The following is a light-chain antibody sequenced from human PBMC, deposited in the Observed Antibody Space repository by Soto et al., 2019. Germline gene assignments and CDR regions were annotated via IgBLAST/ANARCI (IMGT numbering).Light chain of an antibody. Sequence: EIVLTQSPDTLSLSPGERATLSCRASQSVSSTYLAWFQQRPGQTPRLLISGASSRATGIPERFSGGGSGTDFTLTISRLEPEDFALYYCQQGSNWPPLTFGGGTKVEIK. CDR2: GAS. CDR1: QSVSSTY. V-gene: IGKV3D-20*02. CDR3: QQGSNWPPLT. J-gene: IGKJ4*01.